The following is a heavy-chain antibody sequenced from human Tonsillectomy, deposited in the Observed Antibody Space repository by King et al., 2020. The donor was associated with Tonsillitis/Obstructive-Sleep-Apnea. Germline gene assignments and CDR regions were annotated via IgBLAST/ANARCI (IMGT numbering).Heavy chain of an antibody. D-gene: IGHD2-2*01. CDR1: GFTFGTYT. J-gene: IGHJ4*02. CDR2: ISISGSYI. CDR3: ARSVGSTTRCH. Sequence: VQLVESGGGLVKPGESLRVSCAASGFTFGTYTMHWVRQAPGKGLEWGSSISISGSYIYYADSLKGRFTISRDNAKNSLYLQMNSLRAEDTAVYYCARSVGSTTRCHWGQGTLVTVSS. V-gene: IGHV3-21*01.